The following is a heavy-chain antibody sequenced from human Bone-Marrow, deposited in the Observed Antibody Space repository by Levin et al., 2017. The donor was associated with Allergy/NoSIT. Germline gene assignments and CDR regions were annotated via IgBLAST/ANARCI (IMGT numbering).Heavy chain of an antibody. J-gene: IGHJ6*03. CDR3: STHIGVRRYFYYYYMDV. Sequence: ASVKVSCKASGYTFADFGISWVRQAPGQGLEWMGWISVKNNDTNHAQRFQGRVTLTTDTSTTTAYMEVRGLRSDDTAVYYCSTHIGVRRYFYYYYMDVWGKGTTVTVSS. V-gene: IGHV1-18*01. CDR1: GYTFADFG. CDR2: ISVKNNDT. D-gene: IGHD3-10*01.